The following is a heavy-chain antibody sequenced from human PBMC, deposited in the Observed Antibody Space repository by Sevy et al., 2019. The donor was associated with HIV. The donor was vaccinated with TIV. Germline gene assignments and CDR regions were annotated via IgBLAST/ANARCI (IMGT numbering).Heavy chain of an antibody. CDR3: ARLFSCGGDCYYLDY. J-gene: IGHJ4*02. D-gene: IGHD2-21*02. CDR1: GFTFSNYD. CDR2: ISHDGNYK. V-gene: IGHV3-30-3*01. Sequence: GGSLRLSCAASGFTFSNYDMHWVRQAPGKGLEWVAVISHDGNYKNYADSVKVRFTISRDEFKNTLYLQMSSLRTEDTAVYFCARLFSCGGDCYYLDYWGQGALVTVSS.